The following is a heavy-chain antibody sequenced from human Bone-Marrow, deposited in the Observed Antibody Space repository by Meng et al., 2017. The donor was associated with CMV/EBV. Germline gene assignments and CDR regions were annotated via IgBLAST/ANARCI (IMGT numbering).Heavy chain of an antibody. CDR1: GFTVSSNY. D-gene: IGHD3-22*01. J-gene: IGHJ4*02. CDR2: IYSGGST. Sequence: GGSLRLSCAASGFTVSSNYMSWVRQAPGKGLEWVSVIYSGGSTYYADSVKGRFTISRDNSKNTLYLQMNSLRAEDTAVYYCARSMYYYDSSGPYDYWGQGPLVTLYS. V-gene: IGHV3-53*01. CDR3: ARSMYYYDSSGPYDY.